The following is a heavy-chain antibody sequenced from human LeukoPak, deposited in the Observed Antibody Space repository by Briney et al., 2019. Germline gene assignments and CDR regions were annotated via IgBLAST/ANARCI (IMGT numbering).Heavy chain of an antibody. CDR1: GFTFSSYD. D-gene: IGHD3-10*01. CDR3: ARAISMVRGVNYFDY. Sequence: GGSLRLSCAASGFTFSSYDMHWVRQATGKGLEWVSAVGTTSDTYYPDSVKGRFTISRENAKNSLYLQMNSLRAGDTAVYYCARAISMVRGVNYFDYWGQGTLVTVSS. J-gene: IGHJ4*02. V-gene: IGHV3-13*01. CDR2: VGTTSDT.